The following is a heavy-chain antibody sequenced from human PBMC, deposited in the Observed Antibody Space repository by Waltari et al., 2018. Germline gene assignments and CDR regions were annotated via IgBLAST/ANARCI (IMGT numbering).Heavy chain of an antibody. CDR1: CIHFEPNA. D-gene: IGHD1-26*01. Sequence: EVQLVESGGGLVQPGRSLGLSCAWACIHFEPNAMHWVRQAPGKGLEWVSGISWNSDNIGYADSVKGRFTISRDNAKNSLYLQMNSLRPEDTALYYCAKGHSGSYGLKDWGQGTLVTVSS. V-gene: IGHV3-9*01. CDR2: ISWNSDNI. J-gene: IGHJ4*02. CDR3: AKGHSGSYGLKD.